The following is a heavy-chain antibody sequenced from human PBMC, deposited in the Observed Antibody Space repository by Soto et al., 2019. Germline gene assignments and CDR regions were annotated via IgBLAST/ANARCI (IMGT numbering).Heavy chain of an antibody. CDR3: AKGLGLLLFGESELSETTVTTYVIH. J-gene: IGHJ4*02. V-gene: IGHV3-30-3*01. D-gene: IGHD3-10*01. Sequence: PGGSLRLSCAASGFTFSSYAMHWVRQAPGKGLEWVAVISYDGSNKYYADSVKGRFTISRDNSKNTLYLQMNSLRAEDTAVYYCAKGLGLLLFGESELSETTVTTYVIHWGQGTLVTVSS. CDR1: GFTFSSYA. CDR2: ISYDGSNK.